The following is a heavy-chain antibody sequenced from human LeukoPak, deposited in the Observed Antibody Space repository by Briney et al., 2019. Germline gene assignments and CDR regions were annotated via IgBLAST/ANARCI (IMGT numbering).Heavy chain of an antibody. CDR2: VYDGGRT. J-gene: IGHJ6*02. CDR1: GGSIGRDY. CDR3: ARDYPTYYDFWGGYYGMDV. Sequence: SETLSLTCTVSGGSIGRDYWNWIRQPPGKGLEWIGYVYDGGRTSYNPTLKSRVTTSVDTSKNQLSLQLRSVTAADTAVYYCARDYPTYYDFWGGYYGMDVWGQGTTVTVSS. D-gene: IGHD3-3*01. V-gene: IGHV4-59*01.